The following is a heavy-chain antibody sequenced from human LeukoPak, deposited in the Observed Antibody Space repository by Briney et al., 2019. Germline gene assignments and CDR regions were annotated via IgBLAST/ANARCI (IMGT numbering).Heavy chain of an antibody. Sequence: RASVKVSCKASGYTFTSYAMNWVRQAPGQGLEWMGWINTNTGNPTYAQGFTGRFVFSLDTSVSTAYLRISSLKAEDTAVYYCAREKTPYYYDSSGPENWFDPWGQGTLVTVSS. CDR3: AREKTPYYYDSSGPENWFDP. J-gene: IGHJ5*02. CDR1: GYTFTSYA. CDR2: INTNTGNP. D-gene: IGHD3-22*01. V-gene: IGHV7-4-1*02.